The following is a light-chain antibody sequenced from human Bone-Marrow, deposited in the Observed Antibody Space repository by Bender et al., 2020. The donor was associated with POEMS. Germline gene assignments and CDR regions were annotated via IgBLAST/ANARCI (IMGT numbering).Light chain of an antibody. CDR1: SSDVGDYNY. J-gene: IGLJ3*02. V-gene: IGLV2-23*02. CDR3: CSYADNSVWV. CDR2: EVR. Sequence: QSALTQTASVSGSPGQSLTISCTGTSSDVGDYNYVSWYQQHPGKAPKLLIYEVRKRPSGVSNRFSGSKSDNTASLTISGLQAEDEADFYCCSYADNSVWVFGGGTKLTVL.